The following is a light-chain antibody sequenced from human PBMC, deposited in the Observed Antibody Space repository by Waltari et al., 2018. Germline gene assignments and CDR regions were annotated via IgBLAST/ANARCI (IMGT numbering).Light chain of an antibody. CDR1: QSVTGSY. Sequence: EIVFTQAPGTLSLSPGERATLSCRTSQSVTGSYLAWYQHNPGQAPRLHLSGASSRATGIPDRFSGSGSGPDFTLTISRLEPEDFAVYYCQQYGSSPRTFGQGTRVEIK. CDR3: QQYGSSPRT. CDR2: GAS. V-gene: IGKV3-20*01. J-gene: IGKJ1*01.